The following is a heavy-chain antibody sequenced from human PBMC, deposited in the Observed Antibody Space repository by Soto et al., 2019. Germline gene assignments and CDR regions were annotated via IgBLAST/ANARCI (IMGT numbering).Heavy chain of an antibody. D-gene: IGHD6-19*01. V-gene: IGHV4-39*01. CDR2: FYYSGTT. J-gene: IGHJ4*02. CDR1: GASISSDYNH. CDR3: ARHHVSGEYYFDF. Sequence: QLQLQESGPGLVKPSETLSLTCTVSGASISSDYNHWAWIRQPPGKGLEWIASFYYSGTTHSNPSLKSRVTISVDTSKNQFSLNLSSVTAADTAVYYCARHHVSGEYYFDFWGQGTLVTVSS.